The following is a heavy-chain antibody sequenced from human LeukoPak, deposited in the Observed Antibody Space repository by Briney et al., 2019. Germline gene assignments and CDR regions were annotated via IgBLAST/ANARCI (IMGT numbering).Heavy chain of an antibody. J-gene: IGHJ4*02. CDR2: INSDGSST. CDR3: ARVGDSNYGLDY. D-gene: IGHD4-11*01. V-gene: IGHV3-74*01. Sequence: GRSLRLSCAASGFTFSSYGMHGLRHAPGKGLVGVSRINSDGSSTSYADSVKGRFTISRDNAKNALYLQMNSLRAEDTAVYYCARVGDSNYGLDYWGQGTLVTVSS. CDR1: GFTFSSYG.